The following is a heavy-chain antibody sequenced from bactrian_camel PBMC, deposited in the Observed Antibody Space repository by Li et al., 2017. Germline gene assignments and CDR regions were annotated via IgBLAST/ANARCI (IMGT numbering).Heavy chain of an antibody. D-gene: IGHD6*01. CDR3: AAHYAGSCGVTFVPKLDRVKLTFDH. CDR1: RYTSNMYC. J-gene: IGHJ4*01. CDR2: MYSGESKT. V-gene: IGHV3S60*01. Sequence: HVQLVESGGGSVQTGGSLRLSCTAPRYTSNMYCMGWFRQIPGKEREGVAQMYSGESKTYYANSVKGRFTISHDNGKRTLYLQMNNLKPEDTAIYYCAAHYAGSCGVTFVPKLDRVKLTFDHLGRGTQVTVS.